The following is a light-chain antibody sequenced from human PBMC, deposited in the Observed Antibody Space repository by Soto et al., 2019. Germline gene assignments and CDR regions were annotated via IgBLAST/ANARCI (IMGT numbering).Light chain of an antibody. CDR3: QQSYSTRWT. CDR2: AAS. V-gene: IGKV1-39*01. CDR1: QSISSY. Sequence: DIQMTQSSSCLSASVGHRVTITCRASQSISSYLDWYQQKPGKAPKLLIYAASSLQSGVPSRFSGSGSGTDFTLTISSLQPEDFATYYCQQSYSTRWTFGQGTKVDIK. J-gene: IGKJ1*01.